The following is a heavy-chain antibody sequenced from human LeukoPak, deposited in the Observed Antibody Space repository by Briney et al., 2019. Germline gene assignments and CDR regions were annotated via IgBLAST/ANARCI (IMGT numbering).Heavy chain of an antibody. J-gene: IGHJ6*02. CDR2: IIPIFGIA. V-gene: IGHV1-69*04. Sequence: GASAKVSCKASGGTFSSYAISWVRQAPGQGLEWMGRIIPIFGIANYAQKFQGRVTITADKSTSTAYMELSSLRSEDTAVYYCASGPLEYSSSSAYYGMDVWGQGTTVTVSS. D-gene: IGHD6-6*01. CDR1: GGTFSSYA. CDR3: ASGPLEYSSSSAYYGMDV.